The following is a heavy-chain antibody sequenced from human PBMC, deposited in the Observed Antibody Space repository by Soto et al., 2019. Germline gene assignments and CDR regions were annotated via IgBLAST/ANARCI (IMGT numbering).Heavy chain of an antibody. V-gene: IGHV3-48*03. CDR2: ITGSGGVM. CDR3: ARENKEVDSSSYNY. D-gene: IGHD6-6*01. J-gene: IGHJ4*02. CDR1: GFDFSGSE. Sequence: GGSLRLSCTASGFDFSGSEMNWFRQAPGKGLEWVAYITGSGGVMFHADSVKGRFTISRDNSKNTLYLQMNSLRAEDTAVYYCARENKEVDSSSYNYWGQGTLVTVSS.